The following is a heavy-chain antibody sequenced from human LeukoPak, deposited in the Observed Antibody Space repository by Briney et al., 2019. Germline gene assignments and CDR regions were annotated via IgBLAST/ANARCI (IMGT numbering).Heavy chain of an antibody. J-gene: IGHJ4*02. CDR2: INSDGGST. CDR3: ARAQVGATPPYVDY. Sequence: GGSLRLSCAASGFTFTSYWMHWVRQAPGKGLVWVSRINSDGGSTNYAGSVKGRFTISRDNAKNTLFLQMNSLRAEDTAVYYCARAQVGATPPYVDYWGQGTLVTVSS. D-gene: IGHD1-26*01. CDR1: GFTFTSYW. V-gene: IGHV3-74*01.